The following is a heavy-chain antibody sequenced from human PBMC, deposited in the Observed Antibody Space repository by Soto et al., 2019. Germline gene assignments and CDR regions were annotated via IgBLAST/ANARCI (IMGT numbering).Heavy chain of an antibody. J-gene: IGHJ6*02. CDR3: ANTRDDGELLDYGMDV. V-gene: IGHV3-23*01. CDR2: ISGSGGST. D-gene: IGHD4-17*01. CDR1: GFTFSSYA. Sequence: EVQLLESGGGLVQPGGSLRLSCAASGFTFSSYAMSWVRQAPGKGLEWVSAISGSGGSTYYADSVKGRFTISRDNSKNTLYLQMNSLRAEDTAVYYCANTRDDGELLDYGMDVWGQGTTVTVSS.